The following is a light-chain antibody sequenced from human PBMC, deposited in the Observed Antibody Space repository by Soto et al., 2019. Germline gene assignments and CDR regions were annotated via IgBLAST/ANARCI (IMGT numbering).Light chain of an antibody. CDR2: GVY. Sequence: IVLTQSPGTLSLSPGERATLSCRTSLTGNNNYLAWYQHKSGQAPRLLIYGVYTRATGIPDRFTGSGSGIEFTLTITRLEPEDSAFYFCHHYGYSRWTFGQGTKVEIK. J-gene: IGKJ1*01. CDR3: HHYGYSRWT. V-gene: IGKV3-20*01. CDR1: LTGNNNY.